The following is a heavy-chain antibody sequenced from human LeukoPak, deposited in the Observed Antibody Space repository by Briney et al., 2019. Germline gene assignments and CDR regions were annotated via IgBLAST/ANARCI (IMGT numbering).Heavy chain of an antibody. V-gene: IGHV3-74*01. D-gene: IGHD2/OR15-2a*01. CDR1: GNYW. CDR2: INSDGSWT. CDR3: VSFYETY. Sequence: GGSLRLSCAASGNYWMHWVRQAPGKGLVWVSHINSDGSWTSYADSVKGRFTISKDNAKNTVYLQMDSLRAEDTAVYYCVSFYETYWGRGTLVTASS. J-gene: IGHJ4*02.